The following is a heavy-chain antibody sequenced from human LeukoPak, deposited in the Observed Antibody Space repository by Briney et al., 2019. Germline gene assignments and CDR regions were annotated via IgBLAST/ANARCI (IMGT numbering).Heavy chain of an antibody. J-gene: IGHJ4*02. CDR1: GYTFTSYG. Sequence: ASVRVSCMASGYTFTSYGVSWVPQTPGQGLEWMGWLSAYNGNTNYAQKLHGRVTMTTDTSTSTAYMELRSLRSDDTAVYYCARVGFGRNWGQGTLVTVSS. CDR2: LSAYNGNT. D-gene: IGHD3-10*01. CDR3: ARVGFGRN. V-gene: IGHV1-18*01.